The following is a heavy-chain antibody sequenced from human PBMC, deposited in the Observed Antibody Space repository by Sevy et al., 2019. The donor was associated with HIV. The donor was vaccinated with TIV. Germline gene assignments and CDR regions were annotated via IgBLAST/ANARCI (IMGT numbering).Heavy chain of an antibody. CDR2: IFKSGDVT. Sequence: GGSLRLSCVASGFTLRTYAMNWVRQAPGKGLKWVSTIFKSGDVTYYADSVKGRFTIARDNSKNTVYLHMDSLRAEDTALYFWAGAGYDSGGSFDAFDIWGQGTMVTVSS. J-gene: IGHJ3*02. CDR3: AGAGYDSGGSFDAFDI. V-gene: IGHV3-23*01. D-gene: IGHD3-22*01. CDR1: GFTLRTYA.